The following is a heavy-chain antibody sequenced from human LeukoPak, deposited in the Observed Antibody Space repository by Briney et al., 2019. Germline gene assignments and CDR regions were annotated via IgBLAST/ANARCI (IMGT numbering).Heavy chain of an antibody. J-gene: IGHJ5*02. D-gene: IGHD6-13*01. CDR2: MNPNSGNT. V-gene: IGHV1-8*03. CDR3: ARGRGRAAAGRFDP. Sequence: ASVKVSCKASGYTFTSYDINWVRQATGQGLEWMGWMNPNSGNTGYAQKFQGRVTITRNTSISTAYMELSSLRPEDTAVYYCARGRGRAAAGRFDPWGQGTLVTVSS. CDR1: GYTFTSYD.